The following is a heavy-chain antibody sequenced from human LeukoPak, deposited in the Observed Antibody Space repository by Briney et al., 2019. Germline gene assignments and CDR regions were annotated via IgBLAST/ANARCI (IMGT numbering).Heavy chain of an antibody. V-gene: IGHV1-46*01. Sequence: ASVKLSCKTSGHTFTTYYIHWVRQAPGQGLEWLGIINPSGGTTSYAQKFQGRVTMTRDTSTSTVYMELNTLRSEDTAVYYCARGSNYYYDVTADYPRYWGQGTLVTVSS. CDR1: GHTFTTYY. D-gene: IGHD3-22*01. CDR2: INPSGGTT. CDR3: ARGSNYYYDVTADYPRY. J-gene: IGHJ4*02.